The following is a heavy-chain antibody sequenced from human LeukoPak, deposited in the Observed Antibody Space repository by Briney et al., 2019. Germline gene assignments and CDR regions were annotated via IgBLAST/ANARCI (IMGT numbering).Heavy chain of an antibody. CDR2: ISSSGTYI. J-gene: IGHJ4*02. CDR3: AVVAGTY. Sequence: GGSLRLSCAASGFTFSSYSMNWVRQAPGKGLEWVSFISSSGTYIYYADSVKGRFTISRDNAKNSLYLQMSSLRAEGTAVYYCAVVAGTYWGQGTLVTVSS. V-gene: IGHV3-21*01. D-gene: IGHD6-19*01. CDR1: GFTFSSYS.